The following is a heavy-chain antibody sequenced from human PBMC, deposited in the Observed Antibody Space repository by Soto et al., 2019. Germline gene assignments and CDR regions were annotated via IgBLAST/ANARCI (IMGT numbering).Heavy chain of an antibody. CDR2: VYYRGNT. D-gene: IGHD3-16*02. J-gene: IGHJ2*01. Sequence: QVQLQEAGPGLVKHSETLALTCIVSGDSVSKSAYYWGWVRQSPGKGLEWIGSVYYRGNTYFNPSLRSGLSMAVDASNNRISQTLTSVTAADSGTYFCAKHPFNPLVKPYFYFDLWCRGTLVAVGS. V-gene: IGHV4-39*01. CDR3: AKHPFNPLVKPYFYFDL. CDR1: GDSVSKSAYY.